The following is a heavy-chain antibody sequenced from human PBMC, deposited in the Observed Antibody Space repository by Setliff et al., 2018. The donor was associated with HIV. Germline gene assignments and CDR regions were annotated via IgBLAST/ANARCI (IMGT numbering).Heavy chain of an antibody. CDR1: GFTFSNYG. D-gene: IGHD6-19*01. CDR3: AKTQGWYLIDY. J-gene: IGHJ4*02. V-gene: IGHV3-30*02. Sequence: GGSLRLSCAASGFTFSNYGMHWVRQAPGKGLEWVTFIRNDASNTYYADSVKGRFTIPRDGSKNTLYLQMDSLRTEDTAVYYCAKTQGWYLIDYWGQGTQVTVSS. CDR2: IRNDASNT.